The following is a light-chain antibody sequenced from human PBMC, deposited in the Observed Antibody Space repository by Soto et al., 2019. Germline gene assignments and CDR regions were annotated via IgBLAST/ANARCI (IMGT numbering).Light chain of an antibody. CDR2: DAS. Sequence: DIQMSQSPSTLSGSVGDRVTITCRASQSISSWLAWYQQKPGKAPKVLIFDASSLESGVPPRFSGSGSATEFTLTISSLQPDDFATYYCQQYSTYPWTFGQGTKVDIK. CDR1: QSISSW. CDR3: QQYSTYPWT. J-gene: IGKJ1*01. V-gene: IGKV1-5*01.